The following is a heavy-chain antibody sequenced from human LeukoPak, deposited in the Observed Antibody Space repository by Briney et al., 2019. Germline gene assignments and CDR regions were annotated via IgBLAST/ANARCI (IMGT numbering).Heavy chain of an antibody. V-gene: IGHV3-74*01. Sequence: GGSLRLSCETAGFTFSSYVMHWVRRTPGKGLVWVSRISHDGIISYADSVKGRFTISRDNAKNTLTLQMNSLRVEDTAVYYCARESPSRLIKYWGQGTLVTVSS. CDR1: GFTFSSYV. D-gene: IGHD2-2*01. CDR3: ARESPSRLIKY. CDR2: ISHDGII. J-gene: IGHJ4*02.